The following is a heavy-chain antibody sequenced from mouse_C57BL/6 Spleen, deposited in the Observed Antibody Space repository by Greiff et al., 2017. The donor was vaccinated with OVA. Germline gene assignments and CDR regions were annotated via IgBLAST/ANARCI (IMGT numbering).Heavy chain of an antibody. CDR1: GYTFTSYW. J-gene: IGHJ4*01. V-gene: IGHV1-52*01. CDR3: AREGTEYGIYAMDD. D-gene: IGHD1-1*01. Sequence: VQLQQPGAELARPGSSVKLSCKASGYTFTSYWMHWVKQRPIQGLEWIGNIDPSDSETHYNQKFKDKATLTVDKSSSTAYMQLSSLTSEDSAVYDGAREGTEYGIYAMDDWGQGTSVTVSS. CDR2: IDPSDSET.